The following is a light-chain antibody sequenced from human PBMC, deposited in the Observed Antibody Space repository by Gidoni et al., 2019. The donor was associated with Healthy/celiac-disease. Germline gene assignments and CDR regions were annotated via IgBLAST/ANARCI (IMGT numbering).Light chain of an antibody. CDR1: QSLLHSNGYNY. CDR2: LGS. Sequence: DIMMTQSPLSLPVTPGEPASISCRSSQSLLHSNGYNYLDWYLQKPGQSPQLLIYLGSNRASGVPDRFSGSGSGTDFTLKISRVEAEDFGVYYCMQALQTGTFGQGTKVEIK. V-gene: IGKV2-28*01. CDR3: MQALQTGT. J-gene: IGKJ1*01.